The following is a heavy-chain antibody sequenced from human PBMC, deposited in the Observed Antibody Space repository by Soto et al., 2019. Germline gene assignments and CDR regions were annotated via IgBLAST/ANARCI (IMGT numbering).Heavy chain of an antibody. D-gene: IGHD3-10*01. J-gene: IGHJ4*02. CDR3: VRPGSNTEAYFDY. Sequence: PGGSLRLSCSASGFFFSSYTMHWVRQAPGKGLEYVSAITTNGISTYYADSVKGRFTISRDNSKNTLYLQMSSLRPEDTAVYYCVRPGSNTEAYFDYWGQGTLVTVSS. V-gene: IGHV3-64D*08. CDR1: GFFFSSYT. CDR2: ITTNGIST.